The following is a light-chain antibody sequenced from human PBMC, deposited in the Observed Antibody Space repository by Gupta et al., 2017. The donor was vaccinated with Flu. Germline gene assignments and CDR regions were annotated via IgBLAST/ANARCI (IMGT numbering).Light chain of an antibody. J-gene: IGKJ1*01. CDR2: DVS. Sequence: EIVMTHSPATLSVSPVERATLSCRDSESVTTNVAGYQQKPGQAPRLIIYDVSIRATGVSARFSGSGSETEFTVTISSLQSEDSAVYYCHQYHRWPLGTFGQGTKVEIK. CDR3: HQYHRWPLGT. CDR1: ESVTTN. V-gene: IGKV3-15*01.